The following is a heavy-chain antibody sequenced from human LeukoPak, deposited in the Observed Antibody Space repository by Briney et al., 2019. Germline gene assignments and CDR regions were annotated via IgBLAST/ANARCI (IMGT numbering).Heavy chain of an antibody. Sequence: SETLSLTCTVSGGSISSGGYYWSWIRQHPGKGLEWIGYIYYSGSTYYDPSLKSRVTISVDTSKNQFSLKLSSVTAADTAVYYCATRAAAGSFDYWGQGTLVTVSS. D-gene: IGHD6-13*01. V-gene: IGHV4-31*03. CDR1: GGSISSGGYY. CDR2: IYYSGST. J-gene: IGHJ4*02. CDR3: ATRAAAGSFDY.